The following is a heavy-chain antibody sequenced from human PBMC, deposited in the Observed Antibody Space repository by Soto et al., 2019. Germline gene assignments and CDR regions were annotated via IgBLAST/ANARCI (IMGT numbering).Heavy chain of an antibody. CDR1: GYSFNDYW. Sequence: PGEXLKISCKGSGYSFNDYWIAWVRQMPGKGLEWMGIIYPGDSDTKYYPSFQDQVTISADKSISTVCLQWSSLKASDTAMYYCARDGLSSSSSFDYWGQGTLVTVSS. J-gene: IGHJ4*02. CDR2: IYPGDSDT. CDR3: ARDGLSSSSSFDY. V-gene: IGHV5-51*01. D-gene: IGHD6-6*01.